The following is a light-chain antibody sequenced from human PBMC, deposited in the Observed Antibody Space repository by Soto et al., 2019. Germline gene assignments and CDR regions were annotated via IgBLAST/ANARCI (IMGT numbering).Light chain of an antibody. CDR2: EVS. CDR3: SLYTSSSVV. V-gene: IGLV2-14*01. Sequence: QSALTQPASVSGSPGQSIIISCTGTSSDVGGYNYVSWYQQHPGKAPKLMIYEVSNRPSGVSNRFSGSKSGNTASLTISGLQAEDEADYYCSLYTSSSVVFGGGTKLTVL. CDR1: SSDVGGYNY. J-gene: IGLJ2*01.